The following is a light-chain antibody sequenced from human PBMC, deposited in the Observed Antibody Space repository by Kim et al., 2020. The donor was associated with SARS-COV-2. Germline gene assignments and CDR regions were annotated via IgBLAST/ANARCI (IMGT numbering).Light chain of an antibody. CDR3: QVWDSRTDHVV. J-gene: IGLJ2*01. V-gene: IGLV3-21*04. CDR2: YDS. Sequence: SYELIQPPSVSVAPGKTASITCGGNNIGSNSVHWYQQKSGQAPVMVKYYDSDRPSGIPERFSGSNSGNTATLTISRVEAGDEADYYCQVWDSRTDHVVFGGGTQLTVL. CDR1: NIGSNS.